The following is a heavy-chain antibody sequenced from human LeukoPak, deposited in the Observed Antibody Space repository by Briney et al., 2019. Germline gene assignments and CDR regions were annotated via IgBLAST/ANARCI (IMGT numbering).Heavy chain of an antibody. CDR1: GFTFSSYD. V-gene: IGHV3-23*01. CDR2: ISGSGGST. J-gene: IGHJ4*02. Sequence: GGSLRLSCAASGFTFSSYDMSWVRQAPGKGLEWVSAISGSGGSTYYADSVKGRFTISRDNSKDTLYLQMNSLRAEDTAVYYCAKDRKWGSGYYGSGSYPPDYWGQGTLVTVSS. CDR3: AKDRKWGSGYYGSGSYPPDY. D-gene: IGHD3-10*01.